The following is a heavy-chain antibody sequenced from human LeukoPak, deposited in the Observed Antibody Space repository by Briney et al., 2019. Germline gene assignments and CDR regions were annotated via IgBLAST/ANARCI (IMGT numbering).Heavy chain of an antibody. CDR2: ISYDGSNK. CDR1: GFTFSSYA. V-gene: IGHV3-30*04. Sequence: GGSLRLSCAASGFTFSSYAMHWVRQAPGKGLEWVAVISYDGSNKYYADSVKGRFTISRDNSKNTLYLQMNSLRAEDTAVYYCARIWFGEEQYYFDYWGQGTLVTVSS. CDR3: ARIWFGEEQYYFDY. D-gene: IGHD3-10*01. J-gene: IGHJ4*02.